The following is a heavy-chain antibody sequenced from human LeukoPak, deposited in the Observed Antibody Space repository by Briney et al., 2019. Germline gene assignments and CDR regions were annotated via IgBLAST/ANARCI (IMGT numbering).Heavy chain of an antibody. CDR2: INPSGGST. J-gene: IGHJ4*02. CDR3: ARVGGSNYYFDY. D-gene: IGHD1-26*01. CDR1: GYTFTSYY. V-gene: IGHV1-46*01. Sequence: ASVKVSCKASGYTFTSYYMHWVRQAPGQGLEWMGIINPSGGSTSYAQKFQGRVTMTRDMSTSTVYMGLSSLRSEDTAVYYCARVGGSNYYFDYWGQGTLVTVSS.